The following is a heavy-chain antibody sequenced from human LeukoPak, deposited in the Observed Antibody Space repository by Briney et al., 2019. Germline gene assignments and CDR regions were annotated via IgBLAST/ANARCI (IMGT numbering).Heavy chain of an antibody. J-gene: IGHJ5*02. CDR1: GYTFTGYY. Sequence: ASVKVSCKASGYTFTGYYMHWVRQAPGQGLEWMGWINPNSGGTNYAQKFQGRVTMTRDTTISTAYMELSSLRSDNTAVYYCARAWNTDMYLWFDPWGQGTLVTVSS. CDR2: INPNSGGT. V-gene: IGHV1-2*02. D-gene: IGHD5-18*01. CDR3: ARAWNTDMYLWFDP.